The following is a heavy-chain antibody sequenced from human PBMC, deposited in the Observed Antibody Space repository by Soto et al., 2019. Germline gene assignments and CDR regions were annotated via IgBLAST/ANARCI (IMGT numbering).Heavy chain of an antibody. CDR2: IIPIFGTA. J-gene: IGHJ6*02. D-gene: IGHD2-15*01. CDR3: ATASATTVSYYYGMDV. V-gene: IGHV1-69*13. Sequence: ASVKVSCKASGGIFSSYAITWVRQAPGQGLEWMGTIIPIFGTANYAQKLQGRVTITADESTSTAYMELSSLRSEDTAVYYCATASATTVSYYYGMDVWGQGTTVTVSS. CDR1: GGIFSSYA.